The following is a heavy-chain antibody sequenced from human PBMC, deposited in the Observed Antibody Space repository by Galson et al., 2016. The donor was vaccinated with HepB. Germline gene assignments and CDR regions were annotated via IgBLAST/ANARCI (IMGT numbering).Heavy chain of an antibody. CDR1: GGSFTTDGYY. CDR3: TRVTTAHYLGFDY. CDR2: ISYSGSD. D-gene: IGHD2/OR15-2a*01. V-gene: IGHV4-31*03. J-gene: IGHJ4*02. Sequence: TLSLTCTVSGGSFTTDGYYWSWIRQYPGKGLEWIGYISYSGSDYYNPSLKRRVNISVDTSKNQFPLKVTSVTAADTAVYYCTRVTTAHYLGFDYRGQGTLVTVSS.